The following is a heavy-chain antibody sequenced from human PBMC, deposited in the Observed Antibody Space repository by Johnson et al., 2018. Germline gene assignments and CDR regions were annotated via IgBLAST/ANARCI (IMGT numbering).Heavy chain of an antibody. J-gene: IGHJ3*02. Sequence: QVQLVQSGTELKRPGASXRVSCTASGYSFIDLYVHWVRQAPGQGLEWMGWINPKSGDTNFAQRFQGRVTLTRDTTISTAYMELTRLTPADAAVYYCASGWPPYSSGYLYAFDILGQGTMVTVS. CDR3: ASGWPPYSSGYLYAFDI. CDR2: INPKSGDT. D-gene: IGHD6-19*01. CDR1: GYSFIDLY. V-gene: IGHV1-2*02.